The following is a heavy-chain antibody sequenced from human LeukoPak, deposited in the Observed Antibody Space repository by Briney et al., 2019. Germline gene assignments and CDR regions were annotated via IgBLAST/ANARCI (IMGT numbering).Heavy chain of an antibody. J-gene: IGHJ3*02. Sequence: SQTLSRTCAISGDSVSSNSAAWNWIRQSPSRGLEWLGRTYYRSKWYNDYAVSVKSRITINPDTSKNQFSLQLNSVTPEDTAVYYCARDRIFLPLLWSQDAFDIWGQGTMVTVSS. CDR3: ARDRIFLPLLWSQDAFDI. CDR1: GDSVSSNSAA. CDR2: TYYRSKWYN. D-gene: IGHD3-10*01. V-gene: IGHV6-1*01.